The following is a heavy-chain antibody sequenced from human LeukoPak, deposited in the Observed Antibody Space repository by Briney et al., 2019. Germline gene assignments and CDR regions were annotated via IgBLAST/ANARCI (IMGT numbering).Heavy chain of an antibody. Sequence: ASVKVSCKASGGTFISYAISWVRQAPGQGLEWMGGIIPIFGTANYAQKFQGRVTITADESTSTAYMELSSLRSEDTAVYYCARDDTYYDFWSGYQREYYYYYGMDVWGQGTTVTVSS. J-gene: IGHJ6*02. CDR1: GGTFISYA. CDR3: ARDDTYYDFWSGYQREYYYYYGMDV. CDR2: IIPIFGTA. V-gene: IGHV1-69*13. D-gene: IGHD3-3*01.